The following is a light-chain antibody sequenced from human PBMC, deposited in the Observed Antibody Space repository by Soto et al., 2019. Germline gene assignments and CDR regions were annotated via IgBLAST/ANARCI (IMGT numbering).Light chain of an antibody. CDR2: AAS. J-gene: IGKJ4*01. CDR3: QQYNNWPPLT. V-gene: IGKV3-15*01. Sequence: IVMTQSPATLSVSPGERVTLSCRASQSVSNNLAWYQQKPGQAPRLLIYAASTRATGLPARFSGSGFGTQFTLTISSPQSEDFAVYYCQQYNNWPPLTFGGGTKVEIK. CDR1: QSVSNN.